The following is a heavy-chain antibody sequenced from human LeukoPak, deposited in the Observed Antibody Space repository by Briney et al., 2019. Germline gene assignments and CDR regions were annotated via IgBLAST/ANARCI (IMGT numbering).Heavy chain of an antibody. V-gene: IGHV4-59*08. Sequence: WESLSLTCTVSGGSIRSFYWSWIRQPPGKGLEWIGFIYYTGTTNYNPSLKSRVTISVDTSNNQFSLKLSSVTAADTAVYYCANYDGAPRSWGEGTLVTVSS. CDR1: GGSIRSFY. CDR2: IYYTGTT. CDR3: ANYDGAPRS. J-gene: IGHJ4*02. D-gene: IGHD3-16*01.